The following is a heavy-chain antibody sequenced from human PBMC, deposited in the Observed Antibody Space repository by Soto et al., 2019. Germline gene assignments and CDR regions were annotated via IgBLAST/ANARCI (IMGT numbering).Heavy chain of an antibody. D-gene: IGHD6-6*01. Sequence: ASVKVSCKASGYTFTGYYLHWVRQAPEQGLEWMGWINPISGGTNYAQKFQGRVTMTWHTSINTAYMELSRLRSDDTAVYYCARDRVQYSSSPQFDYWGQGTLVT. CDR1: GYTFTGYY. CDR3: ARDRVQYSSSPQFDY. J-gene: IGHJ4*02. V-gene: IGHV1-2*02. CDR2: INPISGGT.